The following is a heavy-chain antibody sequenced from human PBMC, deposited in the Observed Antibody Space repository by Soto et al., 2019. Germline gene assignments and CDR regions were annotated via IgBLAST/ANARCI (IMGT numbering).Heavy chain of an antibody. CDR1: GFAFDDYV. J-gene: IGHJ5*02. D-gene: IGHD6-13*01. V-gene: IGHV3-9*01. CDR3: AKGGSAALIAPSGRDNWFDP. Sequence: GGSLRLSCAASGFAFDDYVMHWARQPPGRGLEWVSGITWNGGTIRYVDSVKGRFTISRDNAENSLYLQMNSLRPEDTAVYYCAKGGSAALIAPSGRDNWFDPWGQGTQVTVSS. CDR2: ITWNGGTI.